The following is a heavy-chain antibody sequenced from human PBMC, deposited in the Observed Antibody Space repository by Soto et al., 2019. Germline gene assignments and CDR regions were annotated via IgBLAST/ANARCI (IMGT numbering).Heavy chain of an antibody. D-gene: IGHD1-26*01. V-gene: IGHV4-39*01. Sequence: SETLSLTCTVSGGSIISSSYYWGWIRQPPGKGMKWIGSIYYSGSTYYKPSLKSRVTISVDTSKNQFSLKLSSVTAADTAVYYCATQEVGGSYVYTFDPWGQGTLVTVSS. CDR1: GGSIISSSYY. CDR3: ATQEVGGSYVYTFDP. CDR2: IYYSGST. J-gene: IGHJ5*02.